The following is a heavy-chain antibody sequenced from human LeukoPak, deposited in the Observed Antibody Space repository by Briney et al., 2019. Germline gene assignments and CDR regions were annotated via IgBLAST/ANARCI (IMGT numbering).Heavy chain of an antibody. CDR3: ARFEGYCSSTSCSGFDP. Sequence: GASVKVSCKASGYTFTGYYMHWVRQAPGQGLEWMGWINPNSGGTNYAQNFQGRVTMTRDTSISTAYMELSRLRSDDTAVYYCARFEGYCSSTSCSGFDPWGQGTLVTVSS. D-gene: IGHD2-2*01. J-gene: IGHJ5*02. V-gene: IGHV1-2*02. CDR1: GYTFTGYY. CDR2: INPNSGGT.